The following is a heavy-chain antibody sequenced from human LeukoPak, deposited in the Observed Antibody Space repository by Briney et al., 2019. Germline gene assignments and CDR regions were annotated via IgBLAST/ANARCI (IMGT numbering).Heavy chain of an antibody. CDR3: ANALGAHYFDS. CDR1: GFTFSTHW. CDR2: IKQDGSEK. J-gene: IGHJ4*02. D-gene: IGHD1-26*01. V-gene: IGHV3-7*05. Sequence: PGGSLRLSCAASGFTFSTHWMIWLRQAPGKGREWVAKIKQDGSEKYYVDSVKGRFIISRDNAKNTLYLQMNRLRAEDTAVYYCANALGAHYFDSWGQGTLVTVSS.